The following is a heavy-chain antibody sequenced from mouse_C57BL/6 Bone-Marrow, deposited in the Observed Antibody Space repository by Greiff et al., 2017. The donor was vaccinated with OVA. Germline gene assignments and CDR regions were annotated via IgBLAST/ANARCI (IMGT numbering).Heavy chain of an antibody. CDR2: IHPNSGST. CDR3: ARYYYGSSLYWYFDV. J-gene: IGHJ1*03. CDR1: GYTFTSYW. V-gene: IGHV1-64*01. Sequence: QVHVKQPGAELVKPGASVKLSCKASGYTFTSYWMHWVKQRPGQGLEWIGMIHPNSGSTNYNEKFKSKATLTVDKSSSTAYMQLSSLTSEDSAVYYCARYYYGSSLYWYFDVWGTGPTVTVSS. D-gene: IGHD1-1*01.